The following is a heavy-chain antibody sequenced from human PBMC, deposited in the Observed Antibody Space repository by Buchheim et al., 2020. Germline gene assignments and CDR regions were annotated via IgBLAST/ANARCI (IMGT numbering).Heavy chain of an antibody. CDR3: ARHGMDV. CDR1: GFMFSNYA. Sequence: VQLVESGGGLVQPGGSLRLSCATSGFMFSNYAMHWVRQAPGKGLEWVAVTWYDGDSKYYGDSVKGRFTISRDNSKNTLYLQMNSLRAEDTAVYYCARHGMDVWGQGTT. CDR2: TWYDGDSK. J-gene: IGHJ6*02. V-gene: IGHV3-33*01.